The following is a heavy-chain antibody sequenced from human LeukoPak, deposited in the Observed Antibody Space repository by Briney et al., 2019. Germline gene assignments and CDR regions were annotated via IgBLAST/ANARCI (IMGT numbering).Heavy chain of an antibody. CDR2: IIPILGIA. Sequence: ASVKVSCKASGGTFSSYAISWVRQAPGQGLEWMGRIIPILGIANYAQKFQGRVTITADKSTSTAYMELSSLRSEDTAVYYCARAYYDSSGYYWGQGTLVTVSS. J-gene: IGHJ4*02. D-gene: IGHD3-22*01. V-gene: IGHV1-69*04. CDR1: GGTFSSYA. CDR3: ARAYYDSSGYY.